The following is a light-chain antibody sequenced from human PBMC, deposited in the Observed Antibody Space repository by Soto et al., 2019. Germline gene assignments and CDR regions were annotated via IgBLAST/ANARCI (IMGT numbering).Light chain of an antibody. CDR1: SSDIGTYNF. CDR3: CSYAGTYTFV. J-gene: IGLJ3*02. Sequence: QSALTQPRSVSGSPGQSVTFSCIGTSSDIGTYNFVSWYQQYPGKTPKLMIYDVTKRPSGVPDRFSGSKSGNTASLTISGLQAEDEADYYCCSYAGTYTFVFGGGTQLTVL. V-gene: IGLV2-11*01. CDR2: DVT.